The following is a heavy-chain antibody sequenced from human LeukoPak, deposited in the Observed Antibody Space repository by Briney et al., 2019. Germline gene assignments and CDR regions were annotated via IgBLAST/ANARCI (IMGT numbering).Heavy chain of an antibody. Sequence: GGSLRLSCAASGFTFSSYAMSWVRQAPGKGLEWVSAISGSGGSTYYADSVKGRFTISRDNSKNTLYLQMNSLRAEDTAVYYCAKDLFGRYDSSGYPIRRIDYWGQGALVTVSS. D-gene: IGHD3-22*01. CDR2: ISGSGGST. J-gene: IGHJ4*02. CDR3: AKDLFGRYDSSGYPIRRIDY. V-gene: IGHV3-23*01. CDR1: GFTFSSYA.